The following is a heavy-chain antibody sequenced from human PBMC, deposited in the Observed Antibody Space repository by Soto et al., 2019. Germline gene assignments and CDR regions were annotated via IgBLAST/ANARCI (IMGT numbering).Heavy chain of an antibody. CDR1: GFTFSSYA. CDR2: IYYSGST. CDR3: VKGVVGWCCSTVSCSHRLDP. D-gene: IGHD2-2*01. Sequence: GGSLILSCAASGFTFSSYAMSWIRQPPGKGLEWIGYIYYSGSTNYNPSLKSRVTISRDNSNNTLHLRMSSLRAEDTAVYYCVKGVVGWCCSTVSCSHRLDPWGQGTVVSVSS. V-gene: IGHV3-23*05. J-gene: IGHJ5*02.